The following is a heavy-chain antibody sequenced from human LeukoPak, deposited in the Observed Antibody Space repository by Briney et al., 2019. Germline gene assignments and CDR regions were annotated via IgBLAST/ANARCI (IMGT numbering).Heavy chain of an antibody. Sequence: ASVKVSCTASGYTFTSYDINWVRQAPGQGLEWMGWMNPNSGNTGYAQKFQGRVTMTRNTSISTAYMELSSLRSEDTAVYYCARGGIAVAGTFDYWGQGTLVTVSS. CDR3: ARGGIAVAGTFDY. CDR2: MNPNSGNT. V-gene: IGHV1-8*01. J-gene: IGHJ4*02. D-gene: IGHD6-19*01. CDR1: GYTFTSYD.